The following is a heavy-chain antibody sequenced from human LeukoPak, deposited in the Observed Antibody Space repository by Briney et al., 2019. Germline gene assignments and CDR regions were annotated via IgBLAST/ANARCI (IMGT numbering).Heavy chain of an antibody. V-gene: IGHV3-66*01. CDR3: ARDGGSGSYYNENPFDY. D-gene: IGHD3-10*01. J-gene: IGHJ4*02. Sequence: SXXRXXXGXGLEWXSXIYSGRSTYYAASVKGRFTISRDNSKNTLYLQMNSLRAEDTAVYYCARDGGSGSYYNENPFDYWGQGTLVTVSS. CDR2: IYSGRST.